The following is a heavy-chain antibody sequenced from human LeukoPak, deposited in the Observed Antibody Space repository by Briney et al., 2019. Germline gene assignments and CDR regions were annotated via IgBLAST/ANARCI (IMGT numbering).Heavy chain of an antibody. Sequence: GGSLRLSCGASGFTFSYHWMHWVRQVPGKGLVWVSRIDGGGSSTSYADSVKGRFSISRDNAKSTLYLQMSSLRAEDTAVYYCARGPGSSGGAYVGDYWGPGTLVTVSS. CDR2: IDGGGSST. V-gene: IGHV3-74*01. J-gene: IGHJ4*01. CDR3: ARGPGSSGGAYVGDY. D-gene: IGHD3-22*01. CDR1: GFTFSYHW.